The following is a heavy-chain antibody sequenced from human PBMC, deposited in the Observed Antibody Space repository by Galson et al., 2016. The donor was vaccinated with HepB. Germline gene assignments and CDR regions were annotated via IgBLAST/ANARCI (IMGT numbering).Heavy chain of an antibody. J-gene: IGHJ4*02. V-gene: IGHV4-39*07. CDR1: GGSISSSNSF. Sequence: SETLSLTCTVSGGSISSSNSFWGWIRQPPGKGLEWIGIISYTGNTYYNPSLKSRVTISVDTSENRFSLNLSSVTAADTAVYYCAKRAGLSGTPCDYWCQGSFVTITS. CDR2: ISYTGNT. D-gene: IGHD3-10*01. CDR3: AKRAGLSGTPCDY.